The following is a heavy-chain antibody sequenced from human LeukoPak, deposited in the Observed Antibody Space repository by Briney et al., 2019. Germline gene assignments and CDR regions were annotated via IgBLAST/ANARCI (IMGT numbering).Heavy chain of an antibody. CDR2: ITAYNGNT. J-gene: IGHJ3*02. CDR1: GYTFTSYG. Sequence: GASVKVSCKASGYTFTSYGISWVRQAPGQGLEWMGWITAYNGNTNYEQKLQGSVTMTTDTSTSTAYLQLRSLTSDATAVYYGARVYYGFWSGYEYDAFDSWGQRTMVTVSS. D-gene: IGHD3-3*01. V-gene: IGHV1-18*01. CDR3: ARVYYGFWSGYEYDAFDS.